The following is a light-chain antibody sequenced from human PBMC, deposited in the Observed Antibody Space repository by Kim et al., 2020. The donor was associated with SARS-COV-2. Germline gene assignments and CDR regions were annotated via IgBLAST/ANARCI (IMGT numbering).Light chain of an antibody. CDR3: NSRDISGVV. V-gene: IGLV3-19*01. CDR2: GKN. CDR1: SLRNYY. Sequence: SSELTQDPADSMALGQTVKITCRGDSLRNYYASWYQQKPGQAPILVVYGKNNRPSGIPHRFSGSSSRDTATLTITGTQAEDEADYYCNSRDISGVVFGGGTKVTFL. J-gene: IGLJ2*01.